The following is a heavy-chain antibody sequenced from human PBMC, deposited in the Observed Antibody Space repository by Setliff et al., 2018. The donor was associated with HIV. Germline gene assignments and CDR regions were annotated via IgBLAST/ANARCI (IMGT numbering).Heavy chain of an antibody. J-gene: IGHJ6*03. CDR1: GGSINSYY. CDR3: ARARRDSYDRGRRNHYYIDV. V-gene: IGHV4-4*07. D-gene: IGHD3-22*01. CDR2: IYTSGSA. Sequence: PSETLSLTCTVSGGSINSYYWSWIRQPAGKGLEWIGRIYTSGSANYNPSLKSRVTMTRDTSISTAYLELNNLKFEDTAVYYCARARRDSYDRGRRNHYYIDVWGKGTTVTVSS.